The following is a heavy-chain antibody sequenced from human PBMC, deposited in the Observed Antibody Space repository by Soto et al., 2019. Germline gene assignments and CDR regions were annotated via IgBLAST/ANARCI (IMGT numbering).Heavy chain of an antibody. D-gene: IGHD1-26*01. J-gene: IGHJ6*02. CDR2: IYYSGST. CDR1: GGSISSYY. V-gene: IGHV4-59*08. Sequence: SETLSLTCTVSGGSISSYYWSWIRQPPGKGLEWIGYIYYSGSTNYNPSLKSRVTISVDTSKNQFSLKLSSVTAADTAVYYCARHLFSAGATHYYYYGMDVWGQGTTVTVSS. CDR3: ARHLFSAGATHYYYYGMDV.